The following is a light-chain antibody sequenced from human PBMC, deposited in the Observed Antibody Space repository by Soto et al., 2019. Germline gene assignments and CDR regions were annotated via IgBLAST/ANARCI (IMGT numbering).Light chain of an antibody. J-gene: IGKJ4*01. CDR1: QSISDS. CDR2: AAS. Sequence: DIQMTQSPSSLSASVGDRVTITCRASQSISDSLKWYQHKPGTAPKLLIYAASSLQSGVPSRLSGGGSGTDFTLTISRLQPAEFVAYFGQQSISFPSTFGGGTKVEIK. V-gene: IGKV1-39*01. CDR3: QQSISFPST.